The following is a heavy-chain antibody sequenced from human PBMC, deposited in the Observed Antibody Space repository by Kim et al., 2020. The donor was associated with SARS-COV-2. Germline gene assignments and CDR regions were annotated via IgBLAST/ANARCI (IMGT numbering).Heavy chain of an antibody. J-gene: IGHJ5*02. Sequence: ANSVKGRFAISRDTSKGTLYLQMNSLTTEDTAVYYGARDSDGSGGRCFGHWGQGTLVTVSS. V-gene: IGHV3-23*01. CDR3: ARDSDGSGGRCFGH. D-gene: IGHD1-26*01.